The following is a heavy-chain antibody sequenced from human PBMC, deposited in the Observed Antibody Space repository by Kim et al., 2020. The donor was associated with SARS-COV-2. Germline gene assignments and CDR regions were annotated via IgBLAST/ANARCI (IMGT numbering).Heavy chain of an antibody. V-gene: IGHV4-39*01. CDR1: GGSISSNDYF. D-gene: IGHD1-7*01. J-gene: IGHJ4*02. CDR2: IHYSGIT. Sequence: SETLSLTCSVSGGSISSNDYFWGWIRQPPGKGLEWIGSIHYSGITFYNPSLKSRVTISVYKSKNELSLKVVSAIAADTALYYCGQPEIRRNSHYWRRGT. CDR3: GQPEIRRNSHY.